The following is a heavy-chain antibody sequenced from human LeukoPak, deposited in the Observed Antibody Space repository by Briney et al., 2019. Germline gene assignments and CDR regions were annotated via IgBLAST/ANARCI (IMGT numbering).Heavy chain of an antibody. Sequence: SVKVSCKASGGTFSSYAISWVRQAPGQGLEWMGGIIPIFGTANYAQKFQGRVTITADKSTSTAYMELSSLRSEDTAVYYCARGAYSSGRSFDYWGQGTLVTVSS. V-gene: IGHV1-69*06. CDR2: IIPIFGTA. D-gene: IGHD6-19*01. J-gene: IGHJ4*02. CDR1: GGTFSSYA. CDR3: ARGAYSSGRSFDY.